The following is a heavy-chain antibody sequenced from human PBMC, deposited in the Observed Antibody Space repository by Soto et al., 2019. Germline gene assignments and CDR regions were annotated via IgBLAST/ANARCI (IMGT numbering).Heavy chain of an antibody. CDR2: ISSSSSYI. Sequence: GGSLRLSCAASGFTFSSYSMNWVRQAPGKGLEWVSSISSSSSYIYYADSVKGRLTISRDNAKNSLYLQMNSLRAEDTAVYYCARAKPFFDDSSGYPDAFDIWGQGTMVTVSS. CDR1: GFTFSSYS. D-gene: IGHD3-22*01. V-gene: IGHV3-21*01. J-gene: IGHJ3*02. CDR3: ARAKPFFDDSSGYPDAFDI.